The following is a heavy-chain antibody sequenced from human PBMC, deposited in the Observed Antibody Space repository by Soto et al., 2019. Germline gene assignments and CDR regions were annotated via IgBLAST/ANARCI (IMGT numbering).Heavy chain of an antibody. CDR1: GFTFSSYG. D-gene: IGHD3-22*01. CDR3: GKVSTYYSDSTFDY. V-gene: IGHV3-30*18. J-gene: IGHJ4*02. Sequence: QVQLVESGGGVVQPGRSLRLSCAASGFTFSSYGMHWVRQAPGKGLEWVAIISYDGNYKYYADSVKGRFTISRDNSKNTLYLQMNSLRAEDTAVYYCGKVSTYYSDSTFDYWGQGTLVTVSS. CDR2: ISYDGNYK.